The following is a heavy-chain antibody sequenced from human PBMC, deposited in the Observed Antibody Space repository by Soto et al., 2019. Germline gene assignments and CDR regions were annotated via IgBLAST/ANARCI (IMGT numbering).Heavy chain of an antibody. D-gene: IGHD6-6*01. Sequence: SVTVSCKESGGTYSSYTISWVRQAPGQGLEWMGRIIPILGIANYAQKFQGRVTITADKSTSTAYMELSSLRSEDTAVYYCARESLKQLVLYYYYYMDVWGKGTTVTVSS. CDR2: IIPILGIA. J-gene: IGHJ6*03. CDR3: ARESLKQLVLYYYYYMDV. V-gene: IGHV1-69*04. CDR1: GGTYSSYT.